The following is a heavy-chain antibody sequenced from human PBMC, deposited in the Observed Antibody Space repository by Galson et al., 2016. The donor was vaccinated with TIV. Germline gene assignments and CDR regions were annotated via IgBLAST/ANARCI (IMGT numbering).Heavy chain of an antibody. J-gene: IGHJ3*01. V-gene: IGHV4-59*01. Sequence: SETLSLTCAVSGGSMTSYYWNWFRQSPGKGLEWIAYIYSSGGTNSNPSLRSRLTISVDTSKNQFSLRLYPVTAVDTAIYYCTRGIAARPAIAVDAFDVWGPGTMVAVSS. D-gene: IGHD6-6*01. CDR3: TRGIAARPAIAVDAFDV. CDR1: GGSMTSYY. CDR2: IYSSGGT.